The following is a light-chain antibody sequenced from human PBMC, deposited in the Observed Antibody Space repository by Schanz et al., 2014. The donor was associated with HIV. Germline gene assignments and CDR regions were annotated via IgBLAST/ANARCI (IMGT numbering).Light chain of an antibody. CDR2: GAS. J-gene: IGKJ1*01. CDR1: QSVSSY. CDR3: QQYAVSSWT. Sequence: EIVLTQSPATLSLSPGERATLSCRASQSVSSYLAWYQQKPGQAPRLLIFGASTRATGVPVRFSGSGSGTEFTLTISSLQPDDFATYYCQQYAVSSWTFGLGTRV. V-gene: IGKV3-15*01.